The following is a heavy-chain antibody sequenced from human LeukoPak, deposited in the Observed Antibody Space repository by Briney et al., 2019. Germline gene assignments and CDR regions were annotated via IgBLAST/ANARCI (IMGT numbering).Heavy chain of an antibody. CDR3: AKRPSDYGDYVSYFDY. CDR1: GFSFIGYG. D-gene: IGHD4-17*01. CDR2: ISDDGRRK. V-gene: IGHV3-30*18. J-gene: IGHJ4*02. Sequence: GGSLRLSCAASGFSFIGYGMHWVRQAPGKGLEWVGVISDDGRRKDYADSVKGRFTISRDNSKDTLYLQMNSLRAEDTAVYYCAKRPSDYGDYVSYFDYWGQGTLVTVSS.